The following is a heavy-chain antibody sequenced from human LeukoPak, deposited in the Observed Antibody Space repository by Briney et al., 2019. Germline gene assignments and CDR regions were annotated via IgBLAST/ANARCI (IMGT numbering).Heavy chain of an antibody. CDR1: GYTFTGYY. CDR2: INPNSGGT. CDR3: ATVRPKLVNWFDP. Sequence: ASVKVSCKASGYTFTGYYMHWVRQAPGQGLEWMGWINPNSGGTNYAQKFQGRVTMTRGTSISTAYMELSRLRSDDTAVYYCATVRPKLVNWFDPWGQGTLVTVSS. D-gene: IGHD4-17*01. J-gene: IGHJ5*02. V-gene: IGHV1-2*02.